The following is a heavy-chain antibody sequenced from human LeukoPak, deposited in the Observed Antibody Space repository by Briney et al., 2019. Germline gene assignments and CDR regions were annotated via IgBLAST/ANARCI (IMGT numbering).Heavy chain of an antibody. CDR2: ISGSGGST. Sequence: GGSLRLSCAASGFTFSSYAMSWVRQAPGKGLEWVSAISGSGGSTYYADSVKGRFTISRDNSKNTLYLQMNSLRAEDTAVYYCARDRTLLVGAIGYWGQGTLVTVSS. D-gene: IGHD1-26*01. CDR1: GFTFSSYA. CDR3: ARDRTLLVGAIGY. J-gene: IGHJ4*02. V-gene: IGHV3-23*01.